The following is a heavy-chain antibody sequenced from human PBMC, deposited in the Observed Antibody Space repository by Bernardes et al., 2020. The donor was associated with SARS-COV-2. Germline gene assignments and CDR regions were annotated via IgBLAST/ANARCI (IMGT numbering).Heavy chain of an antibody. CDR1: EFAFNPHV. CDR2: ISGVGSGP. CDR3: TKDRGGVYYYGMDV. J-gene: IGHJ6*02. Sequence: GSLSPSGAASEFAFNPHVLSWVRPAPGKAPEWVSTISGVGSGPFYADSVKGRFTISRDNSKSTLYLQMNSLRAEDTATYYCTKDRGGVYYYGMDVWGQGTTVTVS. D-gene: IGHD3-16*01. V-gene: IGHV3-23*01.